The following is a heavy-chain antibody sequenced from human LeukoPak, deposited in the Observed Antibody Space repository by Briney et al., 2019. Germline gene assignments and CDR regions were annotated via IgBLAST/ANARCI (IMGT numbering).Heavy chain of an antibody. D-gene: IGHD5-12*01. CDR1: GFTFNSYG. J-gene: IGHJ6*02. V-gene: IGHV3-30*02. CDR3: ANEWLRHGYYYGMDF. Sequence: GGSLRLSCAASGFTFNSYGMHWVRQAPGKELEWVAFIRYDGSNKYYADSVKGRFTISRDNSKNTLYLQMNSLRAEDTAVYYCANEWLRHGYYYGMDFWGQGTTVTVSS. CDR2: IRYDGSNK.